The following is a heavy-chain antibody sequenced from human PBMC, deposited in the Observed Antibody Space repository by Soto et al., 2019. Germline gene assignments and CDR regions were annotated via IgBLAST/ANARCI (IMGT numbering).Heavy chain of an antibody. CDR1: GFPFSSYP. CDR2: VIGSPGST. CDR3: AKDASSGITSFDS. V-gene: IGHV3-23*01. J-gene: IGHJ2*01. D-gene: IGHD3-3*01. Sequence: EVQLLESGGGLVQPGGSLRLSCAASGFPFSSYPLGWFRQLPGKGLEWVSVVIGSPGSTYYEDPLKGRFTISRDNSKNTLYLQMNSLRAEDTAVYYCAKDASSGITSFDSWGRGTVVTVSS.